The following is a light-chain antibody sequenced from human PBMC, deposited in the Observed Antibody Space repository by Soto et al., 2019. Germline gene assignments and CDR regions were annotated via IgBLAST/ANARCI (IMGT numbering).Light chain of an antibody. CDR1: QSVSSY. V-gene: IGKV3-11*01. J-gene: IGKJ5*01. CDR2: DAS. Sequence: EIVLTQSPATLSLSRGERATLSCRASQSVSSYLAWYQQKPGQAPRLLIYDASNRATGIPARFSGSGSGTDFTLTISSLEPEDFAVYYCQQRGNWPITFGQGTRLEIK. CDR3: QQRGNWPIT.